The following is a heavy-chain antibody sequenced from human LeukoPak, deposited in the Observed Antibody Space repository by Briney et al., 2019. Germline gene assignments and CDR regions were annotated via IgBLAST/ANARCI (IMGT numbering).Heavy chain of an antibody. V-gene: IGHV3-23*01. CDR3: AKRGVVIRVILVGFHKEAYYFDS. CDR2: ISDSGGRP. Sequence: GGSLRLSCAVSGITLSNYGMSWFRQAPGKGLEWVAGISDSGGRPNYADSVKGRFTISRDNPKNTLYLQMNSLRAEDTAVYFCAKRGVVIRVILVGFHKEAYYFDSWGQGALVTVSS. D-gene: IGHD3-22*01. J-gene: IGHJ4*02. CDR1: GITLSNYG.